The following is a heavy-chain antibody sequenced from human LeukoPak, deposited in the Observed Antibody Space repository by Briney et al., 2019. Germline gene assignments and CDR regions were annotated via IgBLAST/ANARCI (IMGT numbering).Heavy chain of an antibody. CDR2: IIPILGIA. D-gene: IGHD4-17*01. J-gene: IGHJ4*02. CDR3: ARARYAVTPYALFDY. CDR1: GGTFSSYA. V-gene: IGHV1-69*04. Sequence: ASVKVSCKASGGTFSSYAISWVRQAPGQGLEWMGRIIPILGIANYAQKFQGRVTITADKSTSTAYMELSSLGSEDTAVYYCARARYAVTPYALFDYWGQGTLVTVSS.